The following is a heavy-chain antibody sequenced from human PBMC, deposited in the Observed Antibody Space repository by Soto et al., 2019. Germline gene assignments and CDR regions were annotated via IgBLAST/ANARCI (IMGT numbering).Heavy chain of an antibody. CDR3: AGARGGHAFDI. Sequence: QVQLVESGGGVVQPGRSLRLSCAASGFTFSSYGMHWVRQAPGKGLEWVAVIWYDGSNKYYADSVKGRITISRANSKNTLDLQISSLRAEDMAVYYCAGARGGHAFDIWGQGTMVTVSS. J-gene: IGHJ3*02. V-gene: IGHV3-33*01. CDR2: IWYDGSNK. D-gene: IGHD3-10*01. CDR1: GFTFSSYG.